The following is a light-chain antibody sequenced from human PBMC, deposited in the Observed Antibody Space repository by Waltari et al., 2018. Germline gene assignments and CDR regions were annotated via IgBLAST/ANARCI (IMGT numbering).Light chain of an antibody. Sequence: QSALTQPASVSGSPGQSIIISCTGTSSDVGAYNYVSWYQHRPGTAPKLMIHDVDKRPSGVSSRFSGSKSGTTASLTISGLQAEDEANYYCSSLRGGASWVFGGGTIVTVL. J-gene: IGLJ3*02. CDR1: SSDVGAYNY. CDR2: DVD. CDR3: SSLRGGASWV. V-gene: IGLV2-14*03.